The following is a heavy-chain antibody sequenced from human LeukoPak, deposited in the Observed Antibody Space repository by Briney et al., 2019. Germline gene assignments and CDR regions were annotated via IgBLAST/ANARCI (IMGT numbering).Heavy chain of an antibody. CDR1: GFTFSGSA. CDR2: IRSKANSYAT. CDR3: TRSSPPGPSRDY. J-gene: IGHJ4*02. V-gene: IGHV3-73*01. D-gene: IGHD6-6*01. Sequence: PGGSLRLSCAASGFTFSGSAMHWVRQASGKGLEWVGRIRSKANSYATAYAASVKGRFTISRNDSKNTAYLQMNSLKTEDTAVYYCTRSSPPGPSRDYWGQGTLVTVSS.